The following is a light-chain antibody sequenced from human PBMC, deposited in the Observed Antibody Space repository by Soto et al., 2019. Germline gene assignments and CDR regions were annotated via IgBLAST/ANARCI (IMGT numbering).Light chain of an antibody. CDR1: SSNIGTNT. CDR2: TDN. V-gene: IGLV1-44*01. Sequence: QSVLTQPPSASGTPGQGVTISCSGSSSNIGTNTVNWYRQPPTPGAAPKLLIYTDNHRPSGVPDRFSGSKSGTSASLAISGLQSEDEADYYCAAWDDSLNAVLFGGGTKVTVL. J-gene: IGLJ2*01. CDR3: AAWDDSLNAVL.